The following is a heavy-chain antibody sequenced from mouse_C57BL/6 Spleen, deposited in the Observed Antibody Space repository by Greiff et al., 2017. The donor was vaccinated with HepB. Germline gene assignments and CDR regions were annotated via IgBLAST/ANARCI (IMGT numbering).Heavy chain of an antibody. Sequence: QVQLKQSGPGLVQPSQSLSITCTVSGFSLTSYGVHWVRQSPGKGLEWLGVIWSGGSTDYNAAFISRLSISKDNSKSQVFFKMNSLQADDTAIYYCARRGYGSSAWYFDVWGTGTTVTVSS. D-gene: IGHD1-1*01. V-gene: IGHV2-2*01. CDR3: ARRGYGSSAWYFDV. J-gene: IGHJ1*03. CDR2: IWSGGST. CDR1: GFSLTSYG.